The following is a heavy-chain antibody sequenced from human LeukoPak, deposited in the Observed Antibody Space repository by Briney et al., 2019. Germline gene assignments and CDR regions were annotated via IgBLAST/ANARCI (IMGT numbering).Heavy chain of an antibody. CDR2: IIPIFGTA. Sequence: SVKVSCKASGGTFSSYAISWVRQAPGQGLEWMGRIIPIFGTANYAQKFQGRVTITTDESTSTAYMELSSLRSEDTAVYYCARDRNTIFGVVRIRYMDVWGKGTTVTVSS. D-gene: IGHD3-3*01. CDR1: GGTFSSYA. CDR3: ARDRNTIFGVVRIRYMDV. V-gene: IGHV1-69*05. J-gene: IGHJ6*03.